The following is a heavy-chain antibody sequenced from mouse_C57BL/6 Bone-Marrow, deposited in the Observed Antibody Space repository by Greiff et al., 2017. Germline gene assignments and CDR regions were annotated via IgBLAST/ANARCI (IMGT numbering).Heavy chain of an antibody. D-gene: IGHD2-2*01. V-gene: IGHV5-16*01. CDR1: GFTFSDYY. J-gene: IGHJ2*01. Sequence: EVQVVESEGGLVQPGSSMKFSCKASGFTFSDYYMAWVRQVPEKGLEWVANINYDGSSTYYLDSLKSRFIISKDNAKNILYLQMSSLKSEDTATYNCARDGSFDYWGQGTTLTVST. CDR3: ARDGSFDY. CDR2: INYDGSST.